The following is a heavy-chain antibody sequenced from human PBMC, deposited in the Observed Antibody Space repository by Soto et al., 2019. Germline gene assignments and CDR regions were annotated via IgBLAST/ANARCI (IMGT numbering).Heavy chain of an antibody. V-gene: IGHV3-21*01. CDR2: ISSSSTYI. J-gene: IGHJ5*02. Sequence: GGSLRLSCAASGFTFSSYGINWVRQAPGKGLEWVSSISSSSTYIYYADSVKGRFTISRDNAKNSLYLQMNSLRAEDTAVYYCARDSSRCSSTSCFNWFDPWGQGTLVTVSS. D-gene: IGHD2-2*01. CDR1: GFTFSSYG. CDR3: ARDSSRCSSTSCFNWFDP.